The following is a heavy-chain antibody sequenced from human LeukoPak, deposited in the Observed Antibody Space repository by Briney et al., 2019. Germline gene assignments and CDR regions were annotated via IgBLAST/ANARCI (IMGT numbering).Heavy chain of an antibody. D-gene: IGHD4/OR15-4a*01. V-gene: IGHV3-21*01. CDR3: SRGGAASFDL. CDR2: ISSSSSYI. CDR1: GFTFSSYS. Sequence: GGSLRLSCAASGFTFSSYSMNWVRQAPGKGLEWVSSISSSSSYIYYADSVKGRFTISRDNSKNTLYLQMNSLSAEDTAVYYCSRGGAASFDLWGQGTLVTVSS. J-gene: IGHJ5*02.